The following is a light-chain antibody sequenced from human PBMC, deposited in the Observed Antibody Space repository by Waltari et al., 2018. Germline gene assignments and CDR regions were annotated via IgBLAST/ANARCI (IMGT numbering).Light chain of an antibody. CDR1: SSDVGGYNY. Sequence: QSALTQPASVSGSHGQSITISCTGTSSDVGGYNYVSWYQPPLGKAPKLVIFDVTKRPSGVANRFSGSKSGNTASLPISGLQAEDEADYYCCSYTGSSTRVFGGGTKLTVL. CDR2: DVT. CDR3: CSYTGSSTRV. V-gene: IGLV2-14*01. J-gene: IGLJ3*02.